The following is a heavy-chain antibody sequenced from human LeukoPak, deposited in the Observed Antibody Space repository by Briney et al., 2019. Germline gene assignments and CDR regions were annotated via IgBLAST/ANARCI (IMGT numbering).Heavy chain of an antibody. Sequence: QAGGSLRLSCAASGFTFSSYGMHWVRQAPGKGLEWVAVIWYDGSNKYYADSVKGRFTISRDNSKNTLYLQMNSLRAEDTAVYYCARAQGYDILTGAEYYYYYYGMDVWGQGTTVTVSS. D-gene: IGHD3-9*01. CDR2: IWYDGSNK. CDR1: GFTFSSYG. J-gene: IGHJ6*02. CDR3: ARAQGYDILTGAEYYYYYYGMDV. V-gene: IGHV3-33*01.